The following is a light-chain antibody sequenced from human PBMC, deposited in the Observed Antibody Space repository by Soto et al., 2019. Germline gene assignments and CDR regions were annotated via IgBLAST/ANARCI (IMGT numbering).Light chain of an antibody. CDR2: DAS. CDR1: QSVRSS. Sequence: EIVLTRYPATLSLSPGRRSTLFCMASQSVRSSLAWYQQKPGQAPRLFIYDASTRATGIPARFSGSGSGTEFTLTISSLKPEDFAVYYCQQYNSWPETFGQGTKVDIK. CDR3: QQYNSWPET. J-gene: IGKJ1*01. V-gene: IGKV3-15*01.